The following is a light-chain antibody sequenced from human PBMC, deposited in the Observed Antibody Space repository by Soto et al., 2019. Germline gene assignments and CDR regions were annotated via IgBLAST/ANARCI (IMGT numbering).Light chain of an antibody. V-gene: IGLV2-11*01. CDR2: DVT. Sequence: QSVLTQPRSVSGSPGQSVTISCTGTNSVVGTFYFVSWYQQYPDKGPKLIIYDVTERPSGVPDRFSGSKSGNTASLTISGLQAEDEADYYCCSYAGSYTYVFGNGTKGTVL. CDR3: CSYAGSYTYV. CDR1: NSVVGTFYF. J-gene: IGLJ1*01.